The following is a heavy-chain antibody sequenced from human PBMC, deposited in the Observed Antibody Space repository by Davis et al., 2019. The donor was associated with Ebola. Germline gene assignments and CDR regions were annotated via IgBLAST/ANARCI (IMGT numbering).Heavy chain of an antibody. CDR2: IYYSGST. CDR1: GGSVSSGSYY. J-gene: IGHJ4*02. V-gene: IGHV4-61*01. D-gene: IGHD4-17*01. CDR3: ARRTVTKNFDY. Sequence: SETLSLTCTVSGGSVSSGSYYWSWILQPPGKGLEWIGYIYYSGSTYYNPSLKSRVTISVDTSKNQFSLKLSSVTAAETAVYYCARRTVTKNFDYWGQGTLVTVSS.